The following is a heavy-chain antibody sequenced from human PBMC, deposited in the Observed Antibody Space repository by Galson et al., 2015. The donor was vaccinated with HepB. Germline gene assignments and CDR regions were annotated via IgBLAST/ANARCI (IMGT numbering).Heavy chain of an antibody. J-gene: IGHJ4*02. V-gene: IGHV1-69*13. CDR1: GGTLSRYA. Sequence: SVKVSCKASGGTLSRYAVSWVRQAPGQGLEWVGGIIPLDGTSNYAQKFHDRVTITADEPTNTVYLEMTSLRSGDTAVYYCSWWYYYDSSGDYVDHWGQGTLVTASS. D-gene: IGHD3-22*01. CDR3: SWWYYYDSSGDYVDH. CDR2: IIPLDGTS.